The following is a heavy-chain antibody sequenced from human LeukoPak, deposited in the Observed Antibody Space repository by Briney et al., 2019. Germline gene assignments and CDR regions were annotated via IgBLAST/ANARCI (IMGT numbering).Heavy chain of an antibody. CDR1: GYTFTSYG. J-gene: IGHJ4*02. D-gene: IGHD3-10*01. Sequence: GASEKVSCKASGYTFTSYGISWVRQAPGQGLEWMGWISAYNGNTNYAQKLQGRVTMTTDTSTSTAYMELRSLRSDDTAVYYCARQGRGVTTYYLDYWGQGTLVTVSS. CDR2: ISAYNGNT. CDR3: ARQGRGVTTYYLDY. V-gene: IGHV1-18*04.